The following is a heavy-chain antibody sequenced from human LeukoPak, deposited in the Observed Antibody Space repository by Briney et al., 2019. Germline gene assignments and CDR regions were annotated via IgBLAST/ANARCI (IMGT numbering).Heavy chain of an antibody. CDR2: IYYSGST. V-gene: IGHV4-39*07. CDR3: ARSRYSGSYVGYFDY. D-gene: IGHD1-26*01. CDR1: GGSISSSSYY. J-gene: IGHJ4*02. Sequence: SSETLSLTCTVSGGSISSSSYYWGWIRQPPGKGLEWIGSIYYSGSTYYNPSLKSRVTISVDTSKNQFSLKLSSVTAADTAVYYCARSRYSGSYVGYFDYWGQGTLVTVSS.